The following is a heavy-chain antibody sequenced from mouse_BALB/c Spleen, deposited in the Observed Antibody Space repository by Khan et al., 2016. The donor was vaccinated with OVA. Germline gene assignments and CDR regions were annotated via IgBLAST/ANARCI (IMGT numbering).Heavy chain of an antibody. CDR1: GFSLSSYG. Sequence: QVQLKESGPGLVAPSQTLSITCTVSGFSLSSYGVHWVRQPPGKGLEWLGVLWAGGSTNHNSALMSRLSISNDNSKRQVFLKMNSLQTDDTAMYYCARAFYYGAWFAYWGQGTLVTVSA. V-gene: IGHV2-9*02. D-gene: IGHD1-1*01. J-gene: IGHJ3*01. CDR3: ARAFYYGAWFAY. CDR2: LWAGGST.